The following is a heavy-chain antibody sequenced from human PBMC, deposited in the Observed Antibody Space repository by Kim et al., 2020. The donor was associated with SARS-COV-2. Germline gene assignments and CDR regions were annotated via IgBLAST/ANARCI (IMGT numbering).Heavy chain of an antibody. D-gene: IGHD2-15*01. CDR1: GGSISSSGYY. J-gene: IGHJ4*02. Sequence: SETLSLTCTVSGGSISSSGYYWGWIRQPPGKGKEWIGSMDYGGKTYYTPALKSRVTMSVDTSRNQFSLKLSSVIAADTAVYYCARHQNGRFDWGQGTLVTVSS. CDR3: ARHQNGRFD. V-gene: IGHV4-39*01. CDR2: MDYGGKT.